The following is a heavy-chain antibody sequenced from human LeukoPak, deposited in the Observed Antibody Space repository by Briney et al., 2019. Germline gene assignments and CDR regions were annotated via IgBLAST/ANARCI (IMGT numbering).Heavy chain of an antibody. Sequence: PGGSLRLSCAASGFTFSNYGMHWVRQAPGKGLEWVSAISGSGGSTYYADSVKGRFTISRDNSKNTLYLQMNSLRAEDTAVYYCAKGWALVGATTFFDYWGQGTLVTVSS. CDR1: GFTFSNYG. CDR2: ISGSGGST. J-gene: IGHJ4*02. D-gene: IGHD1-26*01. V-gene: IGHV3-23*01. CDR3: AKGWALVGATTFFDY.